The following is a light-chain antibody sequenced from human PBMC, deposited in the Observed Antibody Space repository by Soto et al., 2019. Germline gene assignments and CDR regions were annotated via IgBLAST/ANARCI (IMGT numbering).Light chain of an antibody. J-gene: IGLJ1*01. Sequence: QSALTQPASVSGSPGQPITISCTGTSSDVGAYNYVSWYQLHPGKAPKLMIYEVTNRPSGVSSRFSGSRSGNTASLTISGLQPDDEGDYFCVSYTDTDTLVFGTGTKLTVL. CDR3: VSYTDTDTLV. CDR2: EVT. V-gene: IGLV2-14*01. CDR1: SSDVGAYNY.